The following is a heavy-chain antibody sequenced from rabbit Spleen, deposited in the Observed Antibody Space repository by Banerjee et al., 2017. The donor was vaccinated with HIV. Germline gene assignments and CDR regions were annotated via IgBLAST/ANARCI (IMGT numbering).Heavy chain of an antibody. CDR2: IYAGSSGST. V-gene: IGHV1S40*01. CDR1: GFSFSSYY. CDR3: ARGGEGGYGYLDL. D-gene: IGHD5-1*01. J-gene: IGHJ4*01. Sequence: QSLEESGGGLVKPGASLTLTCTASGFSFSSYYMCWVRQAPGKGLEWIACIYAGSSGSTYYASWAKGRFTISKTSSTTVTLQMTSLTVADTATYFCARGGEGGYGYLDLWGQGTLVTVS.